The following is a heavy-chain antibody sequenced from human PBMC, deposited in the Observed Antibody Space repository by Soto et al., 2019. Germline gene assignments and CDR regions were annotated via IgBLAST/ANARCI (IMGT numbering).Heavy chain of an antibody. CDR1: GGSIGSYY. CDR3: ARRLKTGTTQDYYYYYMDV. CDR2: IYYSGST. Sequence: PSETLSLTCTVSGGSIGSYYWSWIRQPPGKGLEWIGYIYYSGSTNYNPSLKSRVTISVDTSKNQFSLKLSSVTAADTAVYYCARRLKTGTTQDYYYYYMDVWGKGTTVTVSS. D-gene: IGHD1-7*01. J-gene: IGHJ6*03. V-gene: IGHV4-59*08.